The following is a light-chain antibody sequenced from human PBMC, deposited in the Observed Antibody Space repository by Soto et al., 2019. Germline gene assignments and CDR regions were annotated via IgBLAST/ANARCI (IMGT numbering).Light chain of an antibody. V-gene: IGLV2-23*01. CDR2: EGS. Sequence: QSVLTQPASVSGSPGQSITISCTGTSSDVGSYNLVSWYQQHPGKAPKLMIYEGSKRPSGVSNRLSGSKSGNTASLTISGLQAEDEADYYCCSYAGSSTFYVFGTGTKVPVL. CDR3: CSYAGSSTFYV. J-gene: IGLJ1*01. CDR1: SSDVGSYNL.